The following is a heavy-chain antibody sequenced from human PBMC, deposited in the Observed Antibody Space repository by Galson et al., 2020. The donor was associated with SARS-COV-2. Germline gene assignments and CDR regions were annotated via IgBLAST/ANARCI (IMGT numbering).Heavy chain of an antibody. D-gene: IGHD3-22*01. J-gene: IGHJ4*02. V-gene: IGHV1-18*04. CDR2: ISAYNGNT. CDR1: GYPFTSYG. Sequence: ASVKVSCKASGYPFTSYGISWVRQAPGQGLEWMGWISAYNGNTNYAQKLQGRVTMTTDTSTSTAYMELRSLRSDDTAVYYCARDGGYYYDSSGIDYWGQGTLVTVSS. CDR3: ARDGGYYYDSSGIDY.